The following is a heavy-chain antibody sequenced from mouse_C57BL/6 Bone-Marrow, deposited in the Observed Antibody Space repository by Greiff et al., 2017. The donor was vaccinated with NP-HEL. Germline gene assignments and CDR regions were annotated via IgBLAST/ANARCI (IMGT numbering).Heavy chain of an antibody. CDR2: IDPSDSYP. D-gene: IGHD2-5*01. Sequence: QVQLQQPGAELVKPGASVKLSCKASGYTFTSYWMQWVKQRPGQGLEWIGEIDPSDSYPHYNQKFKGQATLTVDTSSSTAYMQLSSLTSEDSAVYYCARGYSNYVHYYAMDYWGQGTSVTVSS. CDR1: GYTFTSYW. CDR3: ARGYSNYVHYYAMDY. J-gene: IGHJ4*01. V-gene: IGHV1-50*01.